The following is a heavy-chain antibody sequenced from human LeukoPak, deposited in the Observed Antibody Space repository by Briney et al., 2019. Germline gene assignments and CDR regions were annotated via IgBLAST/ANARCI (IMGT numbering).Heavy chain of an antibody. CDR2: IKQDGSEK. CDR1: GFTFSSYW. CDR3: ARDQVSSWQYNWFDP. Sequence: GGSLRLSCAASGFTFSSYWMSWVRQAPGKGLEWVANIKQDGSEKYYVDSVKGRFTISRDNAKNSLYLQINSLRAEDTAVYYCARDQVSSWQYNWFDPWGQGTLVTVSS. V-gene: IGHV3-7*01. D-gene: IGHD6-13*01. J-gene: IGHJ5*02.